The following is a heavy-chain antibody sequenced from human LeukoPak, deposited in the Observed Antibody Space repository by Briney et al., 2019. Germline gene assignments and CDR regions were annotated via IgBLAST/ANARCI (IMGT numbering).Heavy chain of an antibody. Sequence: SETLSLTCTVSGGSISSSSYYWGWIRQPPGKGLEWIGSIYYSGSTYYNPSLKSRVTISVDTSKNQFSLKLSSVTAADTAVYYCARMSARYSSSWYGDWGQGTLVTVSS. D-gene: IGHD6-13*01. CDR1: GGSISSSSYY. J-gene: IGHJ4*02. V-gene: IGHV4-39*07. CDR2: IYYSGST. CDR3: ARMSARYSSSWYGD.